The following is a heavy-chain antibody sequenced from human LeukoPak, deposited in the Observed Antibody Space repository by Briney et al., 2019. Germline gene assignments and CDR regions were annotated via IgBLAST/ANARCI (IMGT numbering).Heavy chain of an antibody. Sequence: SETLSLTCTVSGGSISSYYWSWIRQPPGKGLEWIGYIYYSGSTNYNPSLKSRVTISVDTSKNQFSLKLSSVTAADTAVYYCARSGSSWYFTGGGNWFDPWGQGTLVTVSS. CDR1: GGSISSYY. J-gene: IGHJ5*02. D-gene: IGHD6-13*01. CDR2: IYYSGST. CDR3: ARSGSSWYFTGGGNWFDP. V-gene: IGHV4-59*01.